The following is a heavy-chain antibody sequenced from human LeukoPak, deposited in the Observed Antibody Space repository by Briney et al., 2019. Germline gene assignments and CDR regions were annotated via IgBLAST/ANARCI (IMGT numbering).Heavy chain of an antibody. CDR1: GFTFSRYW. V-gene: IGHV3-7*01. J-gene: IGHJ4*02. D-gene: IGHD5-12*01. CDR3: ATEGGSGYDYGY. Sequence: GGSLRLSCAASGFTFSRYWMSWVRQAPGKGLEWVASINQDESAKVYVDSVKGRFTISRDNAKNSLFLQMNSLRAEDTAVYYCATEGGSGYDYGYWGQGTLVTVSS. CDR2: INQDESAK.